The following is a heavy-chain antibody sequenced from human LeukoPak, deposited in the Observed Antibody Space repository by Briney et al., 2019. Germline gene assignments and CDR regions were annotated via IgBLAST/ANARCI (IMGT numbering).Heavy chain of an antibody. CDR2: IYYSGSA. CDR1: GDSIRSSY. J-gene: IGHJ4*02. V-gene: IGHV4-59*01. D-gene: IGHD1-1*01. Sequence: SETLSLNCTVSGDSIRSSYWSWIRQPTGETLEWVGYIYYSGSANYNPSLKDRVSMSVDTSKNQLSLRLSSVTAADTAVYYCARERGGQRTGQFDQWGQGILVTVSS. CDR3: ARERGGQRTGQFDQ.